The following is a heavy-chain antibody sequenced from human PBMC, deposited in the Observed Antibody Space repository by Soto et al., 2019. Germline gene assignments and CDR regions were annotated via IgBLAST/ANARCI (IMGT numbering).Heavy chain of an antibody. V-gene: IGHV1-58*01. J-gene: IGHJ6*02. CDR1: GFTFTSSA. D-gene: IGHD2-15*01. CDR3: ATYCSGGSCYSGYYYGMGV. Sequence: SVKVSCKASGFTFTSSAVQWVRQARGQRLEWIGWIVVGSGNTNYAQKFQERVTITRDMSTSTAYMELSSLRSEDTAVYYCATYCSGGSCYSGYYYGMGVWGQGTTVTVSS. CDR2: IVVGSGNT.